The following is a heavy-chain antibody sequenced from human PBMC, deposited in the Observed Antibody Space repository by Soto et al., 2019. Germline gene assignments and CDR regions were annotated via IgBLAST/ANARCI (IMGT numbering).Heavy chain of an antibody. J-gene: IGHJ6*02. V-gene: IGHV3-7*04. CDR3: ARVGGWFGELYYYYGMDV. D-gene: IGHD3-10*01. Sequence: GGSLRLSCAASGFTFSSYWMSWVRQAPGKGLEWVANIKQDGSEKYYVDSVKGRFTISRDNAKNSLYLQMNSLRAEDTAVYYCARVGGWFGELYYYYGMDVWGQGTTVTVSS. CDR2: IKQDGSEK. CDR1: GFTFSSYW.